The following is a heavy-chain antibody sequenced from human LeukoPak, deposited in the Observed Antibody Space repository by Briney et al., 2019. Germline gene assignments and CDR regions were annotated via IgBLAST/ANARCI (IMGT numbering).Heavy chain of an antibody. Sequence: GGSLRLSCAASGFTFSSYAMSWVRQAPGKGLEWVSAISGSGGSTYYADSVKGRFTISRDNSKNTLYLQMNSLRAEDTAVYYCAKALLVVPAAIPEYFQHWGQGTLVTVSS. J-gene: IGHJ1*01. CDR2: ISGSGGST. V-gene: IGHV3-23*01. D-gene: IGHD2-2*02. CDR1: GFTFSSYA. CDR3: AKALLVVPAAIPEYFQH.